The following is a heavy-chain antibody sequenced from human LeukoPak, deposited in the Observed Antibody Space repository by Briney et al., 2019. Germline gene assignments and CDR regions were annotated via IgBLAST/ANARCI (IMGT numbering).Heavy chain of an antibody. V-gene: IGHV3-30*04. D-gene: IGHD3-22*01. CDR1: GFSFSGYA. CDR3: ARQEARNYYYEGLDY. J-gene: IGHJ4*02. CDR2: ISYNGGRK. Sequence: SGRSLRLSCVASGFSFSGYAIHWVRQAPGKGLEWVALISYNGGRKDYADSVKGRFTIDRDNSKNTVYLHMNSLRPDDTAIYFCARQEARNYYYEGLDYWGQGTLVTVSS.